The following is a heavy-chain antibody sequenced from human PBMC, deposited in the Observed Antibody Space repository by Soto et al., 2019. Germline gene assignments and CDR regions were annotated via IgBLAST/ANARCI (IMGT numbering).Heavy chain of an antibody. Sequence: QVQLVQSGAEAKKPGASVKVSCKASGYTFTSYGISWVRQAPGQGLEWMGWISAYNGNTNYAQKLQGRVTMTTDTSTSTAYMELRSLRSDDTAVYYCARARVGYYDILTGKRFDYWGQGTLVTVSS. CDR2: ISAYNGNT. J-gene: IGHJ4*02. V-gene: IGHV1-18*01. CDR1: GYTFTSYG. D-gene: IGHD3-9*01. CDR3: ARARVGYYDILTGKRFDY.